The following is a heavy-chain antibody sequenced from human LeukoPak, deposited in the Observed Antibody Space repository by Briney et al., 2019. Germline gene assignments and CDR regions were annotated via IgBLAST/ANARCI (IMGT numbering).Heavy chain of an antibody. CDR1: GGSFSGYY. V-gene: IGHV4-34*01. J-gene: IGHJ4*02. CDR2: INHSGST. Sequence: PSETLSLTCAVYGGSFSGYYWSWIRQPPGKGLEWIGEINHSGSTNYNPSLKSRVTISVDTSKNQFSLELSSVTAADTAVYYCARADSSGYYVGYWGQGTLVTVSS. D-gene: IGHD3-22*01. CDR3: ARADSSGYYVGY.